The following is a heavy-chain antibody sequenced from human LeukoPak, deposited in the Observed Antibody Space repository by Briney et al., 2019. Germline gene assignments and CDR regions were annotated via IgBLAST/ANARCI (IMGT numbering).Heavy chain of an antibody. D-gene: IGHD3-16*01. J-gene: IGHJ4*02. CDR1: GYTLTELS. CDR2: FDPEDGET. CDR3: ATLGGGFRDLYN. V-gene: IGHV1-24*01. Sequence: ASVKVSCKVSGYTLTELSIHWVRQAPGKGLEWMGGFDPEDGETIYAQKFQGRVTMTEDTSTGTAYMELSSLRPEDTAMYYCATLGGGFRDLYNWGQGTPVTVSS.